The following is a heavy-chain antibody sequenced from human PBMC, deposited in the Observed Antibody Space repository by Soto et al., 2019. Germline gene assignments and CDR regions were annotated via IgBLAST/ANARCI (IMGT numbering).Heavy chain of an antibody. D-gene: IGHD1-26*01. Sequence: TLSLTCAVSGYSISSGYYWGWIRQPPGKGLEWIGSIYHSGSTYYNPSLKSRVTISVDTSKNQFSLKLSSVTAADTAVYYCARDKYSGSREFDYWGQGTLVTVSS. CDR3: ARDKYSGSREFDY. CDR2: IYHSGST. CDR1: GYSISSGYY. J-gene: IGHJ4*02. V-gene: IGHV4-38-2*02.